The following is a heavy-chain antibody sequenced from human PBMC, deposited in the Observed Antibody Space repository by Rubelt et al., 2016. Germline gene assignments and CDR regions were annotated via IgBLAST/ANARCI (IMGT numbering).Heavy chain of an antibody. D-gene: IGHD3-9*01. CDR3: ARVHYEILVGYSHLEY. CDR2: MSSDGTSG. Sequence: QVQVVESGGGVVQPGGSLRLSCAASGFSLSGSAFHWVRQTPGKGLEWVALMSSDGTSGYYADSVKCRFTLSRDESRNTLYLQMNSLEVDDTAQYDCARVHYEILVGYSHLEYWGRGILATVTP. CDR1: GFSLSGSA. J-gene: IGHJ4*02. V-gene: IGHV3-30*04.